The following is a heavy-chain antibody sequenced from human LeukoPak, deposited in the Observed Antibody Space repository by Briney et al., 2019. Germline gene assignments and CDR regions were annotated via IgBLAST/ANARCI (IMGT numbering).Heavy chain of an antibody. CDR3: AQDISGGMYGIWFDP. Sequence: ASVKVSCKXSGYTFTSYYMHWVRQAPGQELEWMGIINPSGGSTSYTQKFQGRVTMTRDTSTSTVYMELSSLRSEDTAVYYCAQDISGGMYGIWFDPWGQGTLVTVSS. CDR1: GYTFTSYY. V-gene: IGHV1-46*01. CDR2: INPSGGST. J-gene: IGHJ5*02. D-gene: IGHD2-8*01.